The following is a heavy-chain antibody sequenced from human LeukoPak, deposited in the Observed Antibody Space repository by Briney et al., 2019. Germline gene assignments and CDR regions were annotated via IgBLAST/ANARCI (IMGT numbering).Heavy chain of an antibody. D-gene: IGHD6-13*01. Sequence: SETLSLTCTVSGGSISSYYWSWIRQPAGKGLEWIGRIYTSGSTNYNPSLKSRVTMSVDTSKNQFSLKLSSVTAADTAVYYCARDWDAGIAAAGTFDPWGQGTLVTVSS. CDR2: IYTSGST. J-gene: IGHJ5*02. CDR1: GGSISSYY. CDR3: ARDWDAGIAAAGTFDP. V-gene: IGHV4-4*07.